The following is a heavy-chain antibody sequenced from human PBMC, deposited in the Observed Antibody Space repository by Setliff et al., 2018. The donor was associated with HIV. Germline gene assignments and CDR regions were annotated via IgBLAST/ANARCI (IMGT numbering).Heavy chain of an antibody. CDR3: SRHLGYCSTTNSC. D-gene: IGHD2-2*03. Sequence: PGGSLRLSCAASGFTFSTYTMNWVRQAPGKVLEWVSYSSSDSSTIYYADSVKGRFTVSRDNSKNTLYLQMNSLRGEDTAVYYCSRHLGYCSTTNSCWGQGTPVTVSS. CDR2: SSSDSSTI. CDR1: GFTFSTYT. J-gene: IGHJ4*02. V-gene: IGHV3-48*01.